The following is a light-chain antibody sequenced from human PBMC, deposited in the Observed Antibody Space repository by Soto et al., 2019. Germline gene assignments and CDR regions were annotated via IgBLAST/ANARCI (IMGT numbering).Light chain of an antibody. J-gene: IGLJ2*01. CDR3: NSYTYTNTDVV. CDR2: GVT. Sequence: QSALTQPASVSGSPGQSITISCTGTSSDVGGYNYVSWFQHHPGKAPKRLIDGVTNRPSGVSNRFSGSKAGNTASLTISGLQAEDEGDYYCNSYTYTNTDVVFGGGTKVTVL. V-gene: IGLV2-14*01. CDR1: SSDVGGYNY.